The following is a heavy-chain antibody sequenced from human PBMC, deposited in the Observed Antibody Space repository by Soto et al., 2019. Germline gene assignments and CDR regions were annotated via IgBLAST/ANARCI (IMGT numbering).Heavy chain of an antibody. CDR2: TSYDGNNE. V-gene: IGHV3-30*18. CDR1: GFTFSNYA. CDR3: AKDKGVFNWATSYFDY. J-gene: IGHJ4*02. Sequence: PGGSLRLSCAASGFTFSNYAMHCVRQATGKGLEWVALTSYDGNNEYYTDSVKGRFTISRDNSKNTLFLQMNSPRPEDTAVYYCAKDKGVFNWATSYFDYWGQGALVTVSS. D-gene: IGHD1-1*01.